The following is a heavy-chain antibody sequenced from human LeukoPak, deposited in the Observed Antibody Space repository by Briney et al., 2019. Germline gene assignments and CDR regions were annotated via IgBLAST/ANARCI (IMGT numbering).Heavy chain of an antibody. Sequence: ASVKVSCKASGYTFTGYYMHWVRPAPGQGLEWMGWINPNSGGTNYAQKFQGRVTMTRDTSISTGYMELSRLRSDDTAVYYCATLVIAVAGGFGDYWGQGTLVTVSS. J-gene: IGHJ4*02. CDR3: ATLVIAVAGGFGDY. V-gene: IGHV1-2*02. CDR1: GYTFTGYY. D-gene: IGHD6-19*01. CDR2: INPNSGGT.